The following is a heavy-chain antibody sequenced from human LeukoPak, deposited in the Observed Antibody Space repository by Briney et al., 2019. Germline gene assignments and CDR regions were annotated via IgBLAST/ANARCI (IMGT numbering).Heavy chain of an antibody. D-gene: IGHD5-24*01. CDR2: ISWNSGSI. CDR3: AMGWLQFDAPFDY. CDR1: GSTFDDYA. J-gene: IGHJ4*02. Sequence: GGSLRLSCAASGSTFDDYAMHWVRQAPGKGLEWVSGISWNSGSIGYADSVKGRFTISRDNAKNSLYLQMNSLRAEDTALYYCAMGWLQFDAPFDYWGQGTLVTVSS. V-gene: IGHV3-9*01.